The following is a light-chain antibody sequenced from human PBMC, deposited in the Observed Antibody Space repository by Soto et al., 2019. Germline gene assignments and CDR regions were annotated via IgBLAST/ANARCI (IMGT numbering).Light chain of an antibody. Sequence: IVLTKSSGTLSLSPGESXTLSCRASQSVTSTHLAWYQQKPGQAPRIIIYDASTRATGIPDRFSGSGSGTDCTLTISRLEPEDVAVYCCQQFDGSLWTFGPGTNVDIK. CDR1: QSVTSTH. CDR3: QQFDGSLWT. CDR2: DAS. V-gene: IGKV3-20*01. J-gene: IGKJ1*01.